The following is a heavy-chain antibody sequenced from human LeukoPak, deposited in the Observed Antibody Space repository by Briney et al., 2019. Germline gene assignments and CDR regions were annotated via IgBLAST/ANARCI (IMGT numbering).Heavy chain of an antibody. V-gene: IGHV4-39*07. CDR3: ATLTGGDDAFDI. J-gene: IGHJ3*02. Sequence: SETLSLTCTVSGGSISSSSDYWGWIRQAPGKGLEWIGSIYYHENTYYNSSLKSRVTISVDTSKNQFSLKLNSVTPADTAVYYCATLTGGDDAFDIWGQGTMVTASS. D-gene: IGHD4-23*01. CDR2: IYYHENT. CDR1: GGSISSSSDY.